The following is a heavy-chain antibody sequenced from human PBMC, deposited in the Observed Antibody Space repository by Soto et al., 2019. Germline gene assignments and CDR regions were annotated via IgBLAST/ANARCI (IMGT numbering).Heavy chain of an antibody. CDR1: GFTFSSYG. D-gene: IGHD3-10*01. CDR3: AKVPYGSGSYKFDY. V-gene: IGHV3-30*18. Sequence: LRLSCAASGFTFSSYGMHWVRQAPGKGLEWVAVISYDGSNKYYADSVKGRFTISRDNSKNTLYLQMNSLRAEDTAVYYCAKVPYGSGSYKFDYCGQGPLVTVYS. J-gene: IGHJ4*02. CDR2: ISYDGSNK.